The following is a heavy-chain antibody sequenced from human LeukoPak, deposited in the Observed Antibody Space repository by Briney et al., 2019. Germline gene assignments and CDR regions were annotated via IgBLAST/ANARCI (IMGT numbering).Heavy chain of an antibody. V-gene: IGHV3-23*01. D-gene: IGHD3-22*01. Sequence: GGSLRLSCAVSGITLSNYGMSWVRQAPGKGLGWVAGISGSGGGTIYADSVKGRFTISRDNAKNTLYLQMNSLRAEDTAVYFCAKRGVVIRVILVGFHKEAYYFDSWGQGALVTVSS. CDR1: GITLSNYG. CDR2: ISGSGGGT. J-gene: IGHJ4*02. CDR3: AKRGVVIRVILVGFHKEAYYFDS.